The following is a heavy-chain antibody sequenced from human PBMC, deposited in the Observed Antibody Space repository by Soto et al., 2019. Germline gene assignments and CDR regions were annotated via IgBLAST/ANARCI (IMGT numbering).Heavy chain of an antibody. V-gene: IGHV4-39*01. J-gene: IGHJ3*02. CDR2: IYYSGST. D-gene: IGHD4-4*01. CDR1: GGSISSNNYY. CDR3: AREEATTRSFDI. Sequence: SETLSLTCTVSGGSISSNNYYWGWIRQPPGKGLEWIGTIYYSGSTYYNPSLKSRVTISVHTSKNQFSLKLSSVTAADTAVYYCAREEATTRSFDIWGQGTMVTVSS.